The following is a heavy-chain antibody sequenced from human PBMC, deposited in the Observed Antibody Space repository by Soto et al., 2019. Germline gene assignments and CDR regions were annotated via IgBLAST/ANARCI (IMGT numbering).Heavy chain of an antibody. Sequence: VQLLESGGGLVRRGESLRLSCVASGFPFAAGAMNWVRQAPGQGLEWGSNINGKGISTYYADSVRGRFTISRDDSQNTLYLQMNSLRVEDTAVYYCEKARYGGSGGGLESWGQGALVTVSS. J-gene: IGHJ4*02. V-gene: IGHV3-23*05. CDR2: INGKGIST. CDR3: EKARYGGSGGGLES. CDR1: GFPFAAGA. D-gene: IGHD5-18*01.